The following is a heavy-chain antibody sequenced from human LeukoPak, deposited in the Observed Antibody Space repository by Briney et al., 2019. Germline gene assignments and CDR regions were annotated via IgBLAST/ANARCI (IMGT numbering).Heavy chain of an antibody. V-gene: IGHV2-5*02. Sequence: SGPTLVKPTQTLTLTCTFSGFSLSTSGVGVGWIRQPPGKALEWLAIIFWDDDKRYSPSLKSRVTITKDTSKNQVVLTMTNMDPVDTGTYYCVHRPTSGSYFDYWGQGTLVTVSS. CDR2: IFWDDDK. CDR3: VHRPTSGSYFDY. J-gene: IGHJ4*02. D-gene: IGHD3-10*01. CDR1: GFSLSTSGVG.